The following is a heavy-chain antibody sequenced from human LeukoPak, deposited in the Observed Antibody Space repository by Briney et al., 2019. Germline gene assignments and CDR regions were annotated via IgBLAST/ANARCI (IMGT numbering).Heavy chain of an antibody. CDR2: ISYDGSNK. J-gene: IGHJ6*02. CDR3: AKDPYSGSYYYYGMDV. CDR1: GFTFSSYG. Sequence: PGRSLRLSCAASGFTFSSYGTHWVRQAPGKGLEWVAVISYDGSNKYYADSVKGRFTISRDDSKNTLYLQMNSLRAEDTAVYYCAKDPYSGSYYYYGMDVWGQGTTVTVSS. D-gene: IGHD1-26*01. V-gene: IGHV3-30*18.